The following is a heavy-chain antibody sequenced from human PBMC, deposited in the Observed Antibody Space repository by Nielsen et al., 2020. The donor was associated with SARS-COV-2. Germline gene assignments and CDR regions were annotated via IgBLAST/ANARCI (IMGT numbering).Heavy chain of an antibody. CDR1: GFTFSSYA. Sequence: GESLKISCAASGFTFSSYAMSWVRQAPGKGLEWVSAISGSGGSTYYADSVKGRFTISRDNSKNTLYLQMNSLRAEDTAVYYCAKARITIFGVVIPGNSLDYWGQGTLVTVSS. J-gene: IGHJ4*02. CDR3: AKARITIFGVVIPGNSLDY. D-gene: IGHD3-3*01. V-gene: IGHV3-23*01. CDR2: ISGSGGST.